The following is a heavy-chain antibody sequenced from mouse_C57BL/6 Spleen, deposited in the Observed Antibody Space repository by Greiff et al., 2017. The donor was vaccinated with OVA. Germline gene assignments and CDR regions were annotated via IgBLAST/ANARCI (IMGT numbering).Heavy chain of an antibody. CDR2: FYPGSGSI. Sequence: QVQLQQSGAELVKPGASVKLSCKASGYTFTEYTIHWVKQRSGQGLEWIGWFYPGSGSIKYNEKFKDKATLTADKSSSTVYMELSRLASEDSAVYFCARHEDGGFITTTHFDYWGQGTTLTVSS. V-gene: IGHV1-62-2*01. CDR3: ARHEDGGFITTTHFDY. J-gene: IGHJ2*01. D-gene: IGHD1-1*01. CDR1: GYTFTEYT.